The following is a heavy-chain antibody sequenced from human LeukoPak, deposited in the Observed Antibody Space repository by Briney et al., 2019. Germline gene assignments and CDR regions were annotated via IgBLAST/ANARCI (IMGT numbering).Heavy chain of an antibody. D-gene: IGHD3-10*01. CDR2: MNPNSGNT. CDR3: ARLSFNYGSGSYLSG. V-gene: IGHV1-8*01. J-gene: IGHJ4*02. CDR1: GYTLTELS. Sequence: ASVKVSCKVSGYTLTELSMHWVRQATGQGLEWMGWMNPNSGNTGYAQKFQGRVTMTRNTSISTAYMELSSLRSEDTAVYYCARLSFNYGSGSYLSGWGQGTLVTVSS.